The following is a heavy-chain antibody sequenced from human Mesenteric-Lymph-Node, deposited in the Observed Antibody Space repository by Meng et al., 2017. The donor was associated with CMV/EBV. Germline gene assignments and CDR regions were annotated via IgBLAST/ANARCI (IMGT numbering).Heavy chain of an antibody. J-gene: IGHJ5*02. CDR1: FSFNNYG. V-gene: IGHV3-33*01. CDR3: ARGSYNAIHGSTRLVDP. CDR2: IWFDGSNK. Sequence: FSFNNYGMHWVRQAPGRGLEWVAVIWFDGSNKYYADSVQGRFTISRDNSQKTVFLQMNSLRVEDTAIYYCARGSYNAIHGSTRLVDPWGQGTLVTVSS. D-gene: IGHD1-26*01.